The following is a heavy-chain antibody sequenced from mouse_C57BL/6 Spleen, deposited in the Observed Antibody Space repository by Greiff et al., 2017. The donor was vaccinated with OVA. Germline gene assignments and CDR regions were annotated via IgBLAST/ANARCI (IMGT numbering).Heavy chain of an antibody. CDR3: ARAGYDDYYAMDY. Sequence: EVKLMESGGGLVKPGGSLKLSCAASGFTFSDYGMHWVRQAPEKGLEWVAYISSGSSTIYYADTVKGRFTISRDNAKNTLFLQMTSLRSEDTAMYYCARAGYDDYYAMDYWGQGTSVTVSS. J-gene: IGHJ4*01. CDR2: ISSGSSTI. D-gene: IGHD2-2*01. CDR1: GFTFSDYG. V-gene: IGHV5-17*01.